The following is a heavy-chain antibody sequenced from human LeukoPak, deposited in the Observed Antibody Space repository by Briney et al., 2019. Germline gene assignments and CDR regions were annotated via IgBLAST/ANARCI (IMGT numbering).Heavy chain of an antibody. D-gene: IGHD6-13*01. CDR2: IYYSGST. V-gene: IGHV4-59*08. CDR1: GGSISSYY. J-gene: IGHJ4*02. CDR3: ARGAHIRGIADY. Sequence: PSETLSLTCTVSGGSISSYYWSWIRQPPGKGLEWIGYIYYSGSTNYNPSLKSRVTISVDTSKNQFSLKLSSVTAADTAVYYCARGAHIRGIADYWGQGTLVTVSS.